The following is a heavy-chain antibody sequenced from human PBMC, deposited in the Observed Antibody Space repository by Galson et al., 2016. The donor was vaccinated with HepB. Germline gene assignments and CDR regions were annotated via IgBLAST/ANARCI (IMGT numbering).Heavy chain of an antibody. CDR1: GFTFSTYD. CDR3: AKDSKSTHTWF. Sequence: SLRLSCAVSGFTFSTYDMHWVRQAPGKGLEWVAVISSDGNNKYSADSVKGRFTISRDNSKNTLYLQMNSLAAEDTAVYYCAKDSKSTHTWFWGQGTLVSVSS. D-gene: IGHD5/OR15-5a*01. J-gene: IGHJ4*02. CDR2: ISSDGNNK. V-gene: IGHV3-30*18.